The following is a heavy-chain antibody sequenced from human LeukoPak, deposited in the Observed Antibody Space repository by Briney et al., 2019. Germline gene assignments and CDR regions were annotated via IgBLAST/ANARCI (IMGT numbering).Heavy chain of an antibody. CDR2: FYYSWST. CDR1: GGSISSYY. CDR3: ARGQGGNYYLNYFDY. V-gene: IGHV4-59*01. D-gene: IGHD1-26*01. Sequence: SETLSLTCTVPGGSISSYYWSWIRQPPGKGLEWIGHFYYSWSTNYNPSLKSRVTISVDTSRNQFSLKLTSVTAADTAVYYCARGQGGNYYLNYFDYWGQGALVTVSS. J-gene: IGHJ4*02.